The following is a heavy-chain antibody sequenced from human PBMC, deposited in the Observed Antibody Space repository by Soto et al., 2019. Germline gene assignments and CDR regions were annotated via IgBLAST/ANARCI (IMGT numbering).Heavy chain of an antibody. CDR1: VGSISDGGFT. CDR3: AIVECRNEGYFSY. J-gene: IGHJ4*02. Sequence: SETLSLTCSVSVGSISDGGFTWSWIRQPPGKGLEWIGSIYHSGSTSYNPSLKSRVTISVDRSKNQFSLGLTSVTAADTAVYYGAIVECRNEGYFSYWGQGILVTGSS. D-gene: IGHD3-3*01. V-gene: IGHV4-30-2*01. CDR2: IYHSGST.